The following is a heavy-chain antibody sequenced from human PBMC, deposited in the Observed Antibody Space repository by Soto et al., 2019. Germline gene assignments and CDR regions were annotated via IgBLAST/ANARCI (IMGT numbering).Heavy chain of an antibody. CDR3: ARLGYYDILTGYKYYFDY. Sequence: PGGSLRLSCAASGFTFSDYSMNWVRQAPGKGLEWVSYITTDSGTIYYADSVKGRFTMSRDNAKNSLYLQMNSLRAEDTAVYYCARLGYYDILTGYKYYFDYWGQGALVTVS. D-gene: IGHD3-9*01. CDR2: ITTDSGTI. V-gene: IGHV3-48*01. J-gene: IGHJ4*02. CDR1: GFTFSDYS.